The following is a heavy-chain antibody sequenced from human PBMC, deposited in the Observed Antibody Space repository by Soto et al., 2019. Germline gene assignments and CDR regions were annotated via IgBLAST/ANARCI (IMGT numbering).Heavy chain of an antibody. Sequence: ASVKVSCKASGYTFTSYVFSWVREAPGQGLEWMGWISAYEGNTNYAQKLQDRVTMTADTSTSTVYMELRSLSSDDTAVYFCARTLYCSSTSCSDYFDHWGQGTLVTVSS. CDR3: ARTLYCSSTSCSDYFDH. CDR2: ISAYEGNT. D-gene: IGHD2-2*01. V-gene: IGHV1-18*04. CDR1: GYTFTSYV. J-gene: IGHJ4*02.